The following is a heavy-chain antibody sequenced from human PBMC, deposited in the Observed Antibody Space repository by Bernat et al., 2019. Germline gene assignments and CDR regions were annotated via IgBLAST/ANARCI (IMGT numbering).Heavy chain of an antibody. J-gene: IGHJ4*02. CDR1: GGSISSSSYY. V-gene: IGHV4-39*01. CDR2: IYYSGST. CDR3: APGIAAAYYFDY. D-gene: IGHD6-13*01. Sequence: QLQLQESGPGLVKPSETLSLTCTVSGGSISSSSYYWGWIRQPPGKGLEWIGSIYYSGSTYYNPSLKSRVTISVDTSKNQFSLKLSSVTAADTAVYYCAPGIAAAYYFDYWGQGTLVTVSS.